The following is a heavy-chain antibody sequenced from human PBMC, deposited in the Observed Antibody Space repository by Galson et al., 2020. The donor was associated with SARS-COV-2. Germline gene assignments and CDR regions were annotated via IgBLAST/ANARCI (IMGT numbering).Heavy chain of an antibody. CDR3: VRHPSYTWFDP. V-gene: IGHV5-51*01. CDR1: GYTFTTYW. Sequence: HGESLKISCKGSGYTFTTYWIGWVRQMPGKGLEWMGIIYPDDSDVRYSPSFQGQVTISADKSISTAYLQWTSLKASDTGMYYCVRHPSYTWFDPWGQGTLVTVSS. CDR2: IYPDDSDV. J-gene: IGHJ5*02.